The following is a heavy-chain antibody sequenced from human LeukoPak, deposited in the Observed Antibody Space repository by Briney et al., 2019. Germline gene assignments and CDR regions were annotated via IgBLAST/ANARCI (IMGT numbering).Heavy chain of an antibody. V-gene: IGHV3-21*01. Sequence: PGGSLRLSCAASGFTFSSYSMNWVRQAPGKGLEWVSSISSSSSYIYYADSVKGRFTISRDNAKNSLYLQMNGLRAGDTAVYYCATGSGSYLDYFDYWGQGTLVTVSS. D-gene: IGHD3-10*01. CDR2: ISSSSSYI. CDR3: ATGSGSYLDYFDY. CDR1: GFTFSSYS. J-gene: IGHJ4*02.